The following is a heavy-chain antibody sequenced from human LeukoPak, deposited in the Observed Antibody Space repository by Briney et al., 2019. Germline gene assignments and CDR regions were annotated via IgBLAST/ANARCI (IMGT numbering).Heavy chain of an antibody. V-gene: IGHV4-59*12. CDR1: GGSISSYY. J-gene: IGHJ4*02. CDR2: IYYSGST. D-gene: IGHD6-19*01. CDR3: ARGTSSGWYYSFDY. Sequence: SETLSLTCTVSGGSISSYYWSWIRQPTGKGLEWIGYIYYSGSTNYNPSLKSRVTISVDTSKNQFSLQLNSVTPEDTAVYYCARGTSSGWYYSFDYWGQGTLVTVSS.